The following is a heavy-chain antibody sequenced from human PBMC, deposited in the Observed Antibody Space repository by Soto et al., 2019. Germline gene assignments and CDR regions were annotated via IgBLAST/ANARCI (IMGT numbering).Heavy chain of an antibody. CDR1: GAALSSGGYF. CDR3: TREESDDNYFDP. D-gene: IGHD3-10*01. Sequence: PSETLSLTCTVSGAALSSGGYFYTWVRQPPGKGLEWLGYIYYSGGTNYSPSLKSRVTISLDKSKSKFSLRLISVTAADTAVYYCTREESDDNYFDPWGQGSLVTVSS. J-gene: IGHJ5*02. V-gene: IGHV4-61*08. CDR2: IYYSGGT.